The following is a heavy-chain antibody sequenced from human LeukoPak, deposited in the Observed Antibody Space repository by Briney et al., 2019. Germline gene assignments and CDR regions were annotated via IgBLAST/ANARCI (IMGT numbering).Heavy chain of an antibody. CDR3: ARGGRGWIFYDSFDV. D-gene: IGHD3-22*01. J-gene: IGHJ3*01. CDR2: INSDVSSI. V-gene: IGHV3-74*01. Sequence: PGGSLRLSCAASGFTFRSYGMSWVRQAPGKGLVWVSRINSDVSSINYADSVKGRFTISRDNAKNTLYLQMNSLRAEDTAVYYCARGGRGWIFYDSFDVWGQGTMVTVSS. CDR1: GFTFRSYG.